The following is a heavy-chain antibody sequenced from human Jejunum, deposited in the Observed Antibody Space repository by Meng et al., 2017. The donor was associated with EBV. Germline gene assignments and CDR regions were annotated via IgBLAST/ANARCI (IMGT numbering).Heavy chain of an antibody. V-gene: IGHV4-4*02. CDR2: IDHSGST. D-gene: IGHD2/OR15-2a*01. J-gene: IGHJ4*02. CDR1: GGSINSKNW. CDR3: ARDSQYLARGSFDY. Sequence: QVQLQESGPGLVQLSGTLSLICTVSGGSINSKNWWHWVRQAPGKGLGWSGEIDHSGSTHYNPSLKSRVTISLGTSMNQFSLELTSPTAADTAVYYCARDSQYLARGSFDYWSQGALVNVSS.